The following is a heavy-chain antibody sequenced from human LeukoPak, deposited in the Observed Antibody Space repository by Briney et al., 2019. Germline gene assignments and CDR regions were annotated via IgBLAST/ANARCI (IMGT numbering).Heavy chain of an antibody. J-gene: IGHJ4*02. D-gene: IGHD4-17*01. CDR1: GGSTSSYY. CDR3: ARDSVYGDGYFDY. Sequence: TLSLTCTVSGGSTSSYYWSWIRQPPGKGREWIGYIFITVSTPYNPSLKSRVTISVDTSKNQLSLKLSSVTAADTAVYYCARDSVYGDGYFDYWGQGTLVTGFS. CDR2: IFITVST. V-gene: IGHV4-59*01.